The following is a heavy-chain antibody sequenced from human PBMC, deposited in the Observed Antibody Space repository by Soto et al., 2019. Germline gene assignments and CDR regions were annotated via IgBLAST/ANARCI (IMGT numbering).Heavy chain of an antibody. CDR1: GGTFNTYA. D-gene: IGHD3-10*01. V-gene: IGHV1-69*19. Sequence: QVQLVQSGAEMKKPGSSVKVSCQSYGGTFNTYAMNWVRQAPGQGPEWMGDISPMFGAANYAPKFQGRVTITADESTGTSYMQLSRLTSEDTALYFCAREVQVHTPAFVYWGQGTLVTVSS. J-gene: IGHJ4*02. CDR2: ISPMFGAA. CDR3: AREVQVHTPAFVY.